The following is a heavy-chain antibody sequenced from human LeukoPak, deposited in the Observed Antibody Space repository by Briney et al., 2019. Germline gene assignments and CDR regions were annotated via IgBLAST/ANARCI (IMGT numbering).Heavy chain of an antibody. J-gene: IGHJ4*02. D-gene: IGHD5-24*01. CDR2: VRKVGTT. Sequence: GGSLRLSCATSGFTVSSKYMSWIRQAPGKGLEWVAVVRKVGTTVYIDSVKGRFTISRDTSKNTLNLQMNSQRAEDTAVYYCAREGEKGDGYNHGFDYWGQGTLVTVSS. V-gene: IGHV3-53*01. CDR1: GFTVSSKY. CDR3: AREGEKGDGYNHGFDY.